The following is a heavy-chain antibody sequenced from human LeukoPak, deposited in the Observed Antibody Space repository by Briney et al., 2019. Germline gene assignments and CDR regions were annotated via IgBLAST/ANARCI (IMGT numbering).Heavy chain of an antibody. J-gene: IGHJ4*02. CDR1: GFTFSDYY. CDR2: ISSTSNTI. V-gene: IGHV3-11*04. CDR3: ARASRFPESLTPFDY. D-gene: IGHD2-2*01. Sequence: PGGSLRLSCAASGFTFSDYYMSWIRQAPGKGLEWVSYISSTSNTIYYADSVKGRFTISRDNAKNSLYLQMNSLRAEDTAVYYCARASRFPESLTPFDYWGQGTLVTVSS.